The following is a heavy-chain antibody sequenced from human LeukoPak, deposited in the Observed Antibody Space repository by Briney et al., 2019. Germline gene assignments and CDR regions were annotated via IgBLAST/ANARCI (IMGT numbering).Heavy chain of an antibody. V-gene: IGHV4-4*02. CDR1: GGSISDTNW. J-gene: IGHJ4*02. CDR2: VNLQGST. Sequence: PSGTLSLTCGVSGGSISDTNWWTWFRQPPGKGLEWIGEVNLQGSTNYNPSLKSRVAISVDKSENHISLKLTSVTAADTAVFYCAREGGPYRPLDYSGQGTLVTVAS. CDR3: AREGGPYRPLDY.